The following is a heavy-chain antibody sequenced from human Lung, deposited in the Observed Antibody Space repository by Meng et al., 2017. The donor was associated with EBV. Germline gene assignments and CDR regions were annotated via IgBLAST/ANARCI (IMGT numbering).Heavy chain of an antibody. Sequence: QPQRHESGSGLVKPSQTLSLTCAVSGGSISSGGYSWSWIRQPPGKGLEWIGYIYHSGSTYYNPSLKSRVTISVDRSKNQFSLKLSSVTAADTAVYYCAINGGDLLFDYWGQGTLVTVSS. J-gene: IGHJ4*02. D-gene: IGHD2-21*02. CDR1: GGSISSGGYS. CDR2: IYHSGST. CDR3: AINGGDLLFDY. V-gene: IGHV4-30-2*02.